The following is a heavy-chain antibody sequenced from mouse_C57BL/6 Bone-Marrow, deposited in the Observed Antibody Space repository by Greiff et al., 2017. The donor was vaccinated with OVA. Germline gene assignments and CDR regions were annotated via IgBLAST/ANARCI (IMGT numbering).Heavy chain of an antibody. CDR3: APVRAWFAD. J-gene: IGHJ3*01. V-gene: IGHV1-82*01. Sequence: QVQLQQSGPELVKPGASVKISCKASGYAFSSSWMNWVKQRPGKGLEWIGRIYPGDGDTNYNGKFTGKATMTADKSSSTAYMQLSSLASEDAAVYFCAPVRAWFADWGQGTRVTVSA. CDR2: IYPGDGDT. CDR1: GYAFSSSW. D-gene: IGHD2-14*01.